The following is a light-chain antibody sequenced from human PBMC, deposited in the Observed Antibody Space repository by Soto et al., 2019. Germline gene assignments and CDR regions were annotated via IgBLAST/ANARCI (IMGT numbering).Light chain of an antibody. CDR3: TSWTTSTTMI. CDR1: RSDIGAYNF. J-gene: IGLJ2*01. CDR2: DVS. V-gene: IGLV2-14*03. Sequence: QSALTQPASVSGSPGQSITITCTGTRSDIGAYNFVSWYQQHPGEVPKLMLYDVSIRPSGVSNRFSGSKSGNTASLTISGLQADDEADYYCTSWTTSTTMIFGGGTQLTVL.